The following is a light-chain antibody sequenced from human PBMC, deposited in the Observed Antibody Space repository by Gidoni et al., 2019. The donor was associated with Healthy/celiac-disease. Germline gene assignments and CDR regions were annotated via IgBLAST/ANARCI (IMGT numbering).Light chain of an antibody. CDR3: NSRDSSGNLVV. CDR1: SLRSYY. J-gene: IGLJ2*01. V-gene: IGLV3-19*01. Sequence: SSELTPDPAVSVALGQTVRITCQGDSLRSYYASWYQQKPGPAPVLVIYGKNNRPSGIPDRFSGSSSGNTASLTSTGAQAEDEADYYCNSRDSSGNLVVFGGGTKLTVL. CDR2: GKN.